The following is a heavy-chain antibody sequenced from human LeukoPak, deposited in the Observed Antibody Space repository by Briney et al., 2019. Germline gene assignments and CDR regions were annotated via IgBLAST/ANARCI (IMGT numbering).Heavy chain of an antibody. D-gene: IGHD2-2*01. Sequence: GGSLRLSCAASGFTFSSYAMSWVRQAPGKGLEWVSVIYSGGSTYYADSVKGRFTISRDNSKNTLYLQMNSLRAEDTAVYYCARDRGGYCSSTSCPIYYWGQGTLVTVSS. J-gene: IGHJ4*02. CDR1: GFTFSSYA. CDR3: ARDRGGYCSSTSCPIYY. V-gene: IGHV3-66*01. CDR2: IYSGGST.